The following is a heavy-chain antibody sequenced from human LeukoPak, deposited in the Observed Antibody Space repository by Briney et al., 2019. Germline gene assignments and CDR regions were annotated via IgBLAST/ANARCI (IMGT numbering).Heavy chain of an antibody. Sequence: GGSLRLSCAASGFTFSSYSMNWVRQAPGEGLEWVSSISSSSSYVYYADSVKGRFTISRDNAKNSLYLQMNSLRAEDTAVYYCARDNSRDYDILTGYYGRSFDYWGQGTLVTVSS. CDR1: GFTFSSYS. V-gene: IGHV3-21*03. CDR3: ARDNSRDYDILTGYYGRSFDY. CDR2: ISSSSSYV. D-gene: IGHD3-9*01. J-gene: IGHJ4*02.